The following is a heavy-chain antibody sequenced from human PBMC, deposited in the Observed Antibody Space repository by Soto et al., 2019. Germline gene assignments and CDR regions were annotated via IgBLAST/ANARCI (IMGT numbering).Heavy chain of an antibody. CDR3: ARGDYNAYRGYDY. J-gene: IGHJ4*02. CDR1: GGSISSGDYY. Sequence: QVQLQESGPGLVKPSQTLSLTCTVSGGSISSGDYYWSWIRQHPGKGLEWIGYIPYSGDSYYNPSFYSRLXISIDTSKNQFSLKLSSVTAADPAVYYGARGDYNAYRGYDYWGQGTLVTVSS. V-gene: IGHV4-31*03. CDR2: IPYSGDS. D-gene: IGHD4-17*01.